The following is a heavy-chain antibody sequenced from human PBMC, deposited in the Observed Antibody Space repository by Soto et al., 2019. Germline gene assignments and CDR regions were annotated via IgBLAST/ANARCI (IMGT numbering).Heavy chain of an antibody. J-gene: IGHJ4*02. V-gene: IGHV3-33*01. CDR3: AREGRGSGFDY. D-gene: IGHD6-19*01. CDR1: GFTFSSYG. CDR2: IWYDGSNK. Sequence: PGGSLRLSCASSGFTFSSYGMHWVRQAPGKGLEWVAVIWYDGSNKYYADSVKGRFTISRDNSKNTLYLQMNSLRAEDTAVYYCAREGRGSGFDYWGQGTLVTVSS.